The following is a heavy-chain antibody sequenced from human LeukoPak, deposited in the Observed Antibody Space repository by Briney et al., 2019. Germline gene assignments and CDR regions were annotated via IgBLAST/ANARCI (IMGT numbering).Heavy chain of an antibody. CDR1: GFTFSSYA. CDR3: ARRTIRGTRARVGAYFDY. CDR2: INHSGST. D-gene: IGHD3-10*01. J-gene: IGHJ4*02. Sequence: GSLRLSCAASGFTFSSYAMSWIRQPPGKGLEWIGEINHSGSTNYNPSLKSRVTISVDTSKSQFSLKLSSVTAADTAVYYCARRTIRGTRARVGAYFDYWGQGTLVTVSS. V-gene: IGHV4-34*01.